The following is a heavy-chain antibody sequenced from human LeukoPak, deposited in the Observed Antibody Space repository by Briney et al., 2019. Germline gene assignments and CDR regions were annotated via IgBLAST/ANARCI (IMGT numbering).Heavy chain of an antibody. CDR3: ARELWFGEHRLFDY. J-gene: IGHJ4*02. CDR2: INPNSGGT. CDR1: GYTFTGYY. D-gene: IGHD3-10*01. Sequence: ASVKVSCKASGYTFTGYYMHWVRQAPGQGLEWMGWINPNSGGTNYAQKLQGRVTMTTDTSTSTAYMELRSLRSDDTAVYYCARELWFGEHRLFDYWGQGTLDTVSS. V-gene: IGHV1-2*02.